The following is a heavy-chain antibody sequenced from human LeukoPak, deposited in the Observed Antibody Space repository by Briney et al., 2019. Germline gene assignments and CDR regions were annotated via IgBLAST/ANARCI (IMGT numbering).Heavy chain of an antibody. Sequence: SVKVSCKASGGTFSSYAISWVRQAPGQGLEWMGGIIPIFGTANYAQKLQGRVTITADESTSTAYMELSSLRSEDTAVYYCASRGYGSGSTLGFDYWGQGTLVTVSS. CDR1: GGTFSSYA. V-gene: IGHV1-69*01. CDR3: ASRGYGSGSTLGFDY. J-gene: IGHJ4*02. D-gene: IGHD3-10*01. CDR2: IIPIFGTA.